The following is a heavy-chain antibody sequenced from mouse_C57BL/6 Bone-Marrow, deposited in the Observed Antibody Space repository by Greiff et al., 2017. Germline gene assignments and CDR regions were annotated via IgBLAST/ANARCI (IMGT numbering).Heavy chain of an antibody. CDR3: ARSIYYYGSSCFDY. V-gene: IGHV1-63*01. Sequence: QVHVKQSGAELVRPGTSVKMSCKASGYTFTNYWIGWAKQRPGHGLEWIGDIYPGGGYTNYNEKFKGKATLTADKSSSTAYMQFSSLTSEDSAIYYCARSIYYYGSSCFDYWGQGTTLTVSS. D-gene: IGHD1-1*01. CDR1: GYTFTNYW. J-gene: IGHJ2*01. CDR2: IYPGGGYT.